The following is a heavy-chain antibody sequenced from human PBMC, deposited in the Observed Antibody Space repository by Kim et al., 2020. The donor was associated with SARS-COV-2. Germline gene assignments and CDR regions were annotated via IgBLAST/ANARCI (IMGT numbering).Heavy chain of an antibody. D-gene: IGHD6-13*01. V-gene: IGHV1-2*02. Sequence: ASVKVSCKASGYTFTGYYMHWVRQAPGQGLEWMGWINPNSGGTNYAQKFQGRVTMTRDTSISTAYMELSRLRSDDTAVYYCARELYSSRKSGGSYYYYGMDVWGQGTTVAVSS. CDR3: ARELYSSRKSGGSYYYYGMDV. J-gene: IGHJ6*02. CDR1: GYTFTGYY. CDR2: INPNSGGT.